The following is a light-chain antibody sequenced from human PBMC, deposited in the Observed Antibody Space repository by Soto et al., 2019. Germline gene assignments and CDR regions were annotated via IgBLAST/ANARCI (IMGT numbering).Light chain of an antibody. J-gene: IGKJ2*01. CDR1: QGISNY. CDR2: SAS. Sequence: DIQITQSPSSLSASVGDRVTITCRASQGISNYLGWYQQKPGKVPKLLIYSASTLQSGVPSRFSGSGSGTDFTLTISSLEPEDVATYYCQHYNNAPYTFGQGTKVDIK. V-gene: IGKV1-27*01. CDR3: QHYNNAPYT.